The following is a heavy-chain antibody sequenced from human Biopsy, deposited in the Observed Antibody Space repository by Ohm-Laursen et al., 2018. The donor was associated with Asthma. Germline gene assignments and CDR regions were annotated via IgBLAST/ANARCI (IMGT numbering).Heavy chain of an antibody. CDR2: ISYDGSTK. D-gene: IGHD3-10*02. CDR1: GFTLTTYA. Sequence: SLRLSCAASGFTLTTYAIHWVRQAPGKGLEWVAVISYDGSTKYSADSVKGRFIVSRDISKNILSLQMNSLRPEDTAVYYCARDVVRLREVGGMDVWGQGTTVTVSS. J-gene: IGHJ6*02. V-gene: IGHV3-30*03. CDR3: ARDVVRLREVGGMDV.